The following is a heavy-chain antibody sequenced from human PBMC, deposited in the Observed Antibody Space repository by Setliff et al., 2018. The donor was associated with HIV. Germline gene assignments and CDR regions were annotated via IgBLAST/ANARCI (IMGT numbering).Heavy chain of an antibody. J-gene: IGHJ5*02. D-gene: IGHD3-10*01. Sequence: ETLSLTCTLSGGSFGDYHWSWIRQPAGRGLEWIGRIFRSGTTDYKFSPKSRVTISIDTSRNQFSLRLTSVTAEDTAVYYCARDRHYSGLGSYGPWGPGTLVTVSS. CDR3: ARDRHYSGLGSYGP. CDR2: IFRSGTT. CDR1: GGSFGDYH. V-gene: IGHV4-4*07.